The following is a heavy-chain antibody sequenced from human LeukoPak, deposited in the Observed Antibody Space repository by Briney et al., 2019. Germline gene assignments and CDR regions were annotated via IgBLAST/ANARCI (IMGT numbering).Heavy chain of an antibody. CDR1: GFTFSSYG. J-gene: IGHJ6*03. D-gene: IGHD5-18*01. Sequence: GGSLRLSCAASGFTFSSYGMHWVRQAPGKGLEWVAFIRYDGSNKYYADSVKGRFTISRDNSNNTLFLQMNSLRPQDTAVYYCGKGLAYTYPYSGNMAVWGKGTTVTISS. CDR2: IRYDGSNK. V-gene: IGHV3-30*02. CDR3: GKGLAYTYPYSGNMAV.